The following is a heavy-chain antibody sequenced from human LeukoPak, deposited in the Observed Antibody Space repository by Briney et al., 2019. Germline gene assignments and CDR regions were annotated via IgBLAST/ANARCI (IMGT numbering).Heavy chain of an antibody. Sequence: SETLSLTCTVSGGSISSSSYYRGWIRQPPGKGLEWIGSIYYSGSTYYNPSLKSRVTISVDTSKNQFSLKLSSVTAADTAVYYCARGGSSTSLDYWGQGTLVTVSS. J-gene: IGHJ4*02. V-gene: IGHV4-39*07. CDR3: ARGGSSTSLDY. CDR2: IYYSGST. D-gene: IGHD2-2*01. CDR1: GGSISSSSYY.